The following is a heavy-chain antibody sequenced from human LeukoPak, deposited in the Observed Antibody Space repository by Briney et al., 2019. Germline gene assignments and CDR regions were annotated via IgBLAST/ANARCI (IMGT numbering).Heavy chain of an antibody. V-gene: IGHV3-23*01. CDR2: ISGSGGST. Sequence: GGPLRLSCAASGFTFSSYAMSWVRQAPGKGLEWVSAISGSGGSTYYADSVKGRFTISRDNSKNTLYLQMNSLRAEDTAVYYCAKATYDSSGEYDYWGQGTLVTVSS. CDR1: GFTFSSYA. J-gene: IGHJ4*02. CDR3: AKATYDSSGEYDY. D-gene: IGHD3-22*01.